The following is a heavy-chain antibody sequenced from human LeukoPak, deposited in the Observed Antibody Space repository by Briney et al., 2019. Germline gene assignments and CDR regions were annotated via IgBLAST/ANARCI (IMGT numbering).Heavy chain of an antibody. Sequence: GGSLRLSCAASGFTFNSCAMSWVRQAPGKGLEWVSTISDSGTSTFYADSVKGRFTISRDNSKNTLYVQMNSLRAEDAAVYYCAKRDYYSFDYWGQGTLVTVSS. CDR3: AKRDYYSFDY. CDR2: ISDSGTST. D-gene: IGHD2/OR15-2a*01. V-gene: IGHV3-23*01. J-gene: IGHJ4*02. CDR1: GFTFNSCA.